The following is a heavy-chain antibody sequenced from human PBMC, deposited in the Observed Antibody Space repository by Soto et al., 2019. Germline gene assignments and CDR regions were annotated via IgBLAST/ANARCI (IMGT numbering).Heavy chain of an antibody. CDR3: ARGFYSSGWRYFDY. Sequence: ASVKGSCKASGYTFTGYYMHWGRQAPGQGLEWMGWINPNSGGTNYAQKFQGWVTMTRDTSISTAYMELSRLRSDDTAVYYCARGFYSSGWRYFDYWGQGTLVTVSS. D-gene: IGHD6-19*01. CDR2: INPNSGGT. J-gene: IGHJ4*02. CDR1: GYTFTGYY. V-gene: IGHV1-2*04.